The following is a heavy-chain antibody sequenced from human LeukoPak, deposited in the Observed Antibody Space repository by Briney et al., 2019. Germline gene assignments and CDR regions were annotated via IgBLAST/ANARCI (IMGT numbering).Heavy chain of an antibody. CDR3: ARDKLGLGELSLYDE. CDR1: GYTLTGHS. Sequence: GASVKVSCKASGYTLTGHSMHWVRQAPGQGLEWMGWMNPNSGGTKYTRKFQGRVTMTRDTSISTAYMELSRLTSDDTAMYYCARDKLGLGELSLYDEWGQGTLVTVSS. CDR2: MNPNSGGT. D-gene: IGHD3-16*02. V-gene: IGHV1-2*02. J-gene: IGHJ4*02.